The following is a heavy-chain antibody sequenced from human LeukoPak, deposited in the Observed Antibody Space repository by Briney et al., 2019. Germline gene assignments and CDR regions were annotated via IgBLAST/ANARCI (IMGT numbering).Heavy chain of an antibody. CDR1: GFTFSSYA. V-gene: IGHV3-30-3*01. CDR3: ASPYGDSLNYFDY. J-gene: IGHJ4*02. CDR2: ISYDGSNK. Sequence: PGGSLRLSCAASGFTFSSYAMHWVRQAPGKGLEWVAVISYDGSNKYYADSVKGRFTISRDNSKNSLYLQMNSLRAEDTAVYYCASPYGDSLNYFDYWGQGTLVTVSS. D-gene: IGHD4-17*01.